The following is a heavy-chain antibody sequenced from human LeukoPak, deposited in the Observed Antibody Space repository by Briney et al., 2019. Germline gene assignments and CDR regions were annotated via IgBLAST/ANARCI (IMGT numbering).Heavy chain of an antibody. CDR1: GGSISSSSYY. CDR3: AGGSYPDWFDP. V-gene: IGHV4-61*02. Sequence: SETLSLTCTVSGGSISSSSYYWSWIRQPAGKGLEWIGRIYTSGSTNYNPSLKSRVTISVDTSKNQFSLKLSSVTAADTAVYYCAGGSYPDWFDPWGQGTLVTVSS. D-gene: IGHD1-26*01. J-gene: IGHJ5*02. CDR2: IYTSGST.